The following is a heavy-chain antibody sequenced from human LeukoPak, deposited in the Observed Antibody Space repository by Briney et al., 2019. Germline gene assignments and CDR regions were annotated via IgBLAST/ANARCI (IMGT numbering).Heavy chain of an antibody. CDR2: INHSGST. V-gene: IGHV4-34*01. D-gene: IGHD1-1*01. CDR3: ARGGGTWNALDH. CDR1: GGSFSGYY. J-gene: IGHJ4*02. Sequence: SETLSLTCAVYGGSFSGYYWSWIRQPPGKGLEWIGEINHSGSTNYNPSLKSRVTISVDTSKNQFSLKLSSVTAADTAVYYCARGGGTWNALDHWGQGILVTVSS.